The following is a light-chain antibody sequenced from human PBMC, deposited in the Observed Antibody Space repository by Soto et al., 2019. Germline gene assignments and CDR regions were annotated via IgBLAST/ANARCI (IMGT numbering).Light chain of an antibody. Sequence: SQLTQSPSSLSASGGDRVTSSCRASQDISTHLAWFSQKPGRAPQLLIYAASTLHSGVPSRFSGSGSGTDFTLTISSLQPEDFATYYCQHLNTYPITFGPGTRLEI. CDR3: QHLNTYPIT. CDR2: AAS. CDR1: QDISTH. J-gene: IGKJ5*01. V-gene: IGKV1-9*01.